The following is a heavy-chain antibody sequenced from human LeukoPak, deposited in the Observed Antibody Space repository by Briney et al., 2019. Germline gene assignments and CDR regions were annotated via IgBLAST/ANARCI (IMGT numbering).Heavy chain of an antibody. CDR1: GGSISSGSYY. Sequence: KASETLSLTCTVSGGSISSGSYYWSWIRQSPGKGLEWIGYIYYSGSTNYNPSLKSRVTISVDTSKNQFSLKLSSVTAADTAVYYCASRRRPYYGMDVWGQGTTVTVSS. CDR3: ASRRRPYYGMDV. CDR2: IYYSGST. V-gene: IGHV4-61*01. J-gene: IGHJ6*02.